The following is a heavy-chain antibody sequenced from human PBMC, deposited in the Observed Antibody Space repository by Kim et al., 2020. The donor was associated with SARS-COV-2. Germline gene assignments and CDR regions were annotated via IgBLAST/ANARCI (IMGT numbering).Heavy chain of an antibody. Sequence: ADSVKGRFTISRDNSKNTLYLKMNSLRAEDTAVYYCARVLNGDYEYYFDYWGQGTLVTVYS. J-gene: IGHJ4*02. D-gene: IGHD4-17*01. CDR3: ARVLNGDYEYYFDY. V-gene: IGHV3-53*01.